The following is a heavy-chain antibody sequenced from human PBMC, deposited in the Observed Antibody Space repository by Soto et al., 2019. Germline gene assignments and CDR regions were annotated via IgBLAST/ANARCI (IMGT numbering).Heavy chain of an antibody. V-gene: IGHV4-59*01. D-gene: IGHD3-16*01. CDR1: GGSISSYY. CDR2: IYYSGST. Sequence: SETLSLTCTVSGGSISSYYWSWIRQPPGKGLEWIGYIYYSGSTNYSPSLKSRVTISVDTSKNQFSLKLSSVTAADTAVYYCARDTGGEAATPDYWGQGTLVTVSS. CDR3: ARDTGGEAATPDY. J-gene: IGHJ4*02.